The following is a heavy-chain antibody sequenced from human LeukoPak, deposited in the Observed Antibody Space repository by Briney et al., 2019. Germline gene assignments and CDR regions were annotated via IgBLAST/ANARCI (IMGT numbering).Heavy chain of an antibody. D-gene: IGHD3-10*01. V-gene: IGHV4-34*01. CDR3: ARVRSYYGSGSYYKPHHFDY. CDR1: GGSFSGYY. Sequence: SETLSLTCAVYGGSFSGYYWSWIRQPPGKGLEWIGEINHSGSTNYNPSLKSRVTISVDTSKNQFSPKLSSVTAADTAVYYCARVRSYYGSGSYYKPHHFDYWGQGTLVTVSS. CDR2: INHSGST. J-gene: IGHJ4*02.